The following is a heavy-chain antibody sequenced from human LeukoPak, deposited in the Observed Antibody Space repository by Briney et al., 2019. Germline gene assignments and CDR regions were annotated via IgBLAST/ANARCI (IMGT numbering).Heavy chain of an antibody. CDR1: GFTFDDYA. J-gene: IGHJ4*02. CDR2: ISWNSGSI. V-gene: IGHV3-9*01. CDR3: AKGKRRSGFDY. D-gene: IGHD3-10*01. Sequence: PGGSLRLSCAASGFTFDDYAMHWVRQAPGKGLEWVSGISWNSGSIGYADSVKGRFTISRDNAKNSLYLQMNSLRAEDTALYYCAKGKRRSGFDYWGQGTLVTVSS.